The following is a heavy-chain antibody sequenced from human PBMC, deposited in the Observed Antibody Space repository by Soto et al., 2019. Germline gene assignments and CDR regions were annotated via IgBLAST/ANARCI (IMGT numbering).Heavy chain of an antibody. D-gene: IGHD3-22*01. CDR1: GASISSSYW. CDR3: ARGLIGVAGTWDY. CDR2: IYHSSSP. J-gene: IGHJ4*02. V-gene: IGHV4-4*02. Sequence: QVQLQESGPGLVKPSGTLSLTCAVSGASISSSYWWSWVRQPPGKGLEWIGEIYHSSSPNYNLSLKSRVTISVDKSKNQFSLKLSSMAAADTAVYYCARGLIGVAGTWDYWSQGTLVTVSS.